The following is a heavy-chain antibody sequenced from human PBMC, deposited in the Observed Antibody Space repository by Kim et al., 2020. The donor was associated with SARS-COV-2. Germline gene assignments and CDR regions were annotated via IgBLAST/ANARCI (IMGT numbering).Heavy chain of an antibody. CDR3: AKRGTYTTRSSSRKGY. V-gene: IGHV3-23*01. J-gene: IGHJ4*02. D-gene: IGHD3-16*01. Sequence: SVKGRFTISRDNSKNTLYLQLNSLRAEDTAVYYCAKRGTYTTRSSSRKGYWGQGTLVTVTS.